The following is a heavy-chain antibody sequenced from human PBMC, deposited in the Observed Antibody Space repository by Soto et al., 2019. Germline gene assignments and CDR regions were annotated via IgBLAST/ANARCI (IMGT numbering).Heavy chain of an antibody. CDR1: GYTFTNVG. J-gene: IGHJ4*02. V-gene: IGHV1-18*01. CDR3: ARGGTPIDY. Sequence: QVQLVQSGAEVKKPGASVQVSCKASGYTFTNVGISWVRQAPGQGLEWMGCISAYNGNTNYAQNFQGRVTKTTDTTTSTDYMEVRSLRSDDTAVYYGARGGTPIDYWGQGTLVTVSS. CDR2: ISAYNGNT. D-gene: IGHD3-16*01.